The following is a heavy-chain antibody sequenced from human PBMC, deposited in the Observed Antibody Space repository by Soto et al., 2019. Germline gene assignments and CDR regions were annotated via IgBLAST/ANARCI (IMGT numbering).Heavy chain of an antibody. CDR3: ATPVTRLIAFDL. Sequence: VQLVESGGVEMQTGGSLRLSCAAAGFDFEDFALHWVRQAPGKGLEWVSIMYASDSTFYADSVKGRFTISRDKSKNTVYLQLNSLRAEYTAVYYCATPVTRLIAFDLWGHGTMVTVSS. D-gene: IGHD4-17*01. J-gene: IGHJ3*01. V-gene: IGHV3-43D*03. CDR2: MYASDST. CDR1: GFDFEDFA.